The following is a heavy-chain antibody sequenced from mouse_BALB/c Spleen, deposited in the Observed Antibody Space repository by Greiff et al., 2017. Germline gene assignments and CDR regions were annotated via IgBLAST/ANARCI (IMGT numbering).Heavy chain of an antibody. J-gene: IGHJ2*01. CDR3: ARFGLGPYYFDY. Sequence: QVQLQQSGAELVRPGSSVKISCKASGYAFSSYWMNWVKQRPGQGLEWIGQIYPGDGDTNYNGKFKGKATLTADKSSSTAYMQLSSLTSEDSAVYFCARFGLGPYYFDYWGQGTTLTVSS. CDR2: IYPGDGDT. CDR1: GYAFSSYW. D-gene: IGHD4-1*01. V-gene: IGHV1-80*01.